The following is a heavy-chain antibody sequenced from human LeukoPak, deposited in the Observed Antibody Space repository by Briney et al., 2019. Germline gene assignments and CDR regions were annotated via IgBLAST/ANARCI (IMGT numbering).Heavy chain of an antibody. CDR2: IIPIFGTA. Sequence: SVKVSCKASGGTFSSYAISWVRQAPGQGLEWMGGIIPIFGTANYAQKFQGRVTITADESTSTAYMELSSLRSEDTAVYYCASYQYCSSTSCYGPLYYYYGMDVRGQGTTVTVSS. CDR3: ASYQYCSSTSCYGPLYYYYGMDV. D-gene: IGHD2-2*01. J-gene: IGHJ6*02. V-gene: IGHV1-69*13. CDR1: GGTFSSYA.